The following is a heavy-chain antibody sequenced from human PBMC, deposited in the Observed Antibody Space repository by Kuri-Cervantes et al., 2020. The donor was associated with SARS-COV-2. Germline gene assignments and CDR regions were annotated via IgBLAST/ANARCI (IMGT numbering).Heavy chain of an antibody. CDR3: AKDSSITMIVVDPRWYSRGECYFDY. J-gene: IGHJ4*02. CDR2: MSGSGGST. V-gene: IGHV3-23*01. D-gene: IGHD3-22*01. Sequence: GESLKISCAASGFTFSSYAMSWVRQAPGKVLEWVSAMSGSGGSTYYADSVKGRFTISRDNSKNTLYLQMNSLRAEDTAVYYYAKDSSITMIVVDPRWYSRGECYFDYWGQGALVTVSS. CDR1: GFTFSSYA.